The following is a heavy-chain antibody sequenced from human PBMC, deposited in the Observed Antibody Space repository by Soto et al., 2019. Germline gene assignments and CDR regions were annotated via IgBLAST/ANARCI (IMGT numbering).Heavy chain of an antibody. D-gene: IGHD3-22*01. J-gene: IGHJ1*01. CDR2: INIYGGGT. CDR1: GYTFTSYG. V-gene: IGHV1-18*01. Sequence: QIHLEQSGPEVKKPGASVKVSCKAPGYTFTSYGISWVRLAPGQGLEWMGWINIYGGGTNYAQKYQDRVTMTRDTSTNTVYLEMRSLTSDDTAIYYCARALYYYDNSGLAFWGQGTLVTVSS. CDR3: ARALYYYDNSGLAF.